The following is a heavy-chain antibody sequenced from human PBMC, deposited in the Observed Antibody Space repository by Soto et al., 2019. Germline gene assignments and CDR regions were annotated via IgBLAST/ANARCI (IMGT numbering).Heavy chain of an antibody. CDR2: IWYDGSNK. CDR3: EREGYCSGGSCFNDY. CDR1: GFTFSSYG. D-gene: IGHD2-15*01. J-gene: IGHJ4*02. V-gene: IGHV3-33*01. Sequence: QVQLVESGGGVVQPGRSLRLSCAASGFTFSSYGMHWVRQAPGKGLEWVAVIWYDGSNKYYADSVKGRFTISRDNSKNTLYLQMNSLRAEDTAVYYCEREGYCSGGSCFNDYWGQGTLVTVSS.